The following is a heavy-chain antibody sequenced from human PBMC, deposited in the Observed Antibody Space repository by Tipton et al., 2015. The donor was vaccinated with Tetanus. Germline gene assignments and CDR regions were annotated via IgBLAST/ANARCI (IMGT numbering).Heavy chain of an antibody. V-gene: IGHV4-31*03. D-gene: IGHD3-3*01. CDR1: GGSISSGGSF. CDR3: ARDSPYYDFWSGRIIADYYYYYGMDV. J-gene: IGHJ6*02. Sequence: TLSLTCTVSGGSISSGGSFWSWIRQHPGKDLEWIGYIYYSGSTNYNPSLKSRVTMSVDTSKNQFSLKLSSVTAADTAVYYCARDSPYYDFWSGRIIADYYYYYGMDVWGQGTTVTVSS. CDR2: IYYSGST.